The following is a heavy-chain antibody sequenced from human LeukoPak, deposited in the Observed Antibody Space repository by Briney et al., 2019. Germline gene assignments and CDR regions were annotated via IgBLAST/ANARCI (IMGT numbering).Heavy chain of an antibody. Sequence: GGSLRLSCAASGFTFSSYAMSWVRQAPGKGLEWVSSISSSSSYIYYADSVKGRFTISRDNARNSLYLQMNSLRAEDTAVYYCARVRDGYFDYWGQGTLVTVSS. V-gene: IGHV3-21*01. CDR3: ARVRDGYFDY. D-gene: IGHD5-24*01. J-gene: IGHJ4*02. CDR1: GFTFSSYA. CDR2: ISSSSSYI.